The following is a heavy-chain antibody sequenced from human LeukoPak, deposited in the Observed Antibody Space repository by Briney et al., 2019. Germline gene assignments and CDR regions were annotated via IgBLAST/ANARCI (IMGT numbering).Heavy chain of an antibody. Sequence: SEKVSCKASGGTFSSYAISWVRQAPGQGLEWMGGIIPIFGTANYAQKFQGRVTITADESTSTAYMELSSLRSEDTAVYYCAYSGSYSSYYFDYWGQGTLVTVSS. D-gene: IGHD1-26*01. CDR1: GGTFSSYA. CDR2: IIPIFGTA. CDR3: AYSGSYSSYYFDY. J-gene: IGHJ4*02. V-gene: IGHV1-69*13.